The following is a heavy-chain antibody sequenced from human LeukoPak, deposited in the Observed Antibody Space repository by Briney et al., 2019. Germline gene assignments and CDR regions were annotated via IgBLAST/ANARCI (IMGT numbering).Heavy chain of an antibody. J-gene: IGHJ4*02. Sequence: SSETLSLTCTVSGYSISSAYYWGWIRQPPGKGLERIGSIYHSGSTYYNPSLKSRVTISVDASKNQFSLKLSSVTAADTAVYYCARYITAGQYYFDYWGQGTLVTVSS. V-gene: IGHV4-38-2*02. CDR1: GYSISSAYY. CDR2: IYHSGST. D-gene: IGHD1-14*01. CDR3: ARYITAGQYYFDY.